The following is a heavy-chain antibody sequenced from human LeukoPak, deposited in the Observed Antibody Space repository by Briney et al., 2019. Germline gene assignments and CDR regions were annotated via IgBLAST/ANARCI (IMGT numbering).Heavy chain of an antibody. CDR3: GARCSSSRCPLDY. CDR1: GFTFSSYY. Sequence: PGGSLRLTCAASGFTFSSYYIRWVRHVTGKGLEWVSSIDTAGDAYYPGSVKGRFTISRENAKNSLSLQMNSLRAGDTAVYYCGARCSSSRCPLDYWGQGTLVTVSS. J-gene: IGHJ4*02. V-gene: IGHV3-13*01. D-gene: IGHD2-2*01. CDR2: IDTAGDA.